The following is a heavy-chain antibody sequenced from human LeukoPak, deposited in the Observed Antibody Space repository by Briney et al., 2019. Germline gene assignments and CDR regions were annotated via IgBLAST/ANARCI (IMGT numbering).Heavy chain of an antibody. V-gene: IGHV3-53*01. D-gene: IGHD5-18*01. CDR3: AREVSDTAMVYYFDY. CDR2: IYSGGST. Sequence: GGSLRLSCAASGFTFSSYEMNWVRQAPGKGLEWVSVIYSGGSTYYADSVKGRFTISRDNSKSTLYLQVNSLRAEDTAVYYCAREVSDTAMVYYFDYWGQGTLVTVSS. CDR1: GFTFSSYE. J-gene: IGHJ4*02.